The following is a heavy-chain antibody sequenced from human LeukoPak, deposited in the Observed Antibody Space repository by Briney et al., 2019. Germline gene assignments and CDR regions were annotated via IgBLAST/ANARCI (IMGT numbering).Heavy chain of an antibody. D-gene: IGHD2-2*01. CDR1: GGTFSSYA. Sequence: GASVKVSCKASGGTFSSYAISWVRQAPGQGLEWMGGIIPIFGTANYAQKFQGRVTITADESTSTAYMELSSLRSEDTAVYYCARDGRPSRYCNSTSCYSGDLDYWGQGTLVTVSS. V-gene: IGHV1-69*13. CDR2: IIPIFGTA. J-gene: IGHJ4*02. CDR3: ARDGRPSRYCNSTSCYSGDLDY.